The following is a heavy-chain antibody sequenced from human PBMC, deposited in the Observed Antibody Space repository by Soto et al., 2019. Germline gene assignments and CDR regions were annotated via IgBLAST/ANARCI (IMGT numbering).Heavy chain of an antibody. CDR1: GFTFRSYG. Sequence: QMQLLESGGGVVQPGRSLRLSCAASGFTFRSYGIHWVRQAPGKGLEWVALIWFDGSKKYYVDSVKGRFAVSRDNSKNTLYLQMNSLRVEDTAVYYCARDSLVPYGYGMDVWGQGTTVTVSS. CDR3: ARDSLVPYGYGMDV. V-gene: IGHV3-33*01. D-gene: IGHD2-2*01. J-gene: IGHJ6*02. CDR2: IWFDGSKK.